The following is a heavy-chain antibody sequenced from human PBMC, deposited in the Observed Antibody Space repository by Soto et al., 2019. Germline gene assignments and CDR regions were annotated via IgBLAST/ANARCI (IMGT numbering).Heavy chain of an antibody. J-gene: IGHJ5*02. CDR2: IYPGDSDT. D-gene: IGHD3-10*01. Sequence: GESLKISCKGSGYSFTSYWIGWVRQMPGKGLEWMGIIYPGDSDTRYSPSFQGQVTISADKSISTAYLQWSSLKASDTAMYYCARHKFYGSGSYDPWFDPWGQGTLVTSPQ. V-gene: IGHV5-51*01. CDR3: ARHKFYGSGSYDPWFDP. CDR1: GYSFTSYW.